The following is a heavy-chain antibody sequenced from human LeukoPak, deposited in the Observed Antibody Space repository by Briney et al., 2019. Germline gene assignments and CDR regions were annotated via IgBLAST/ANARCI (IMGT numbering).Heavy chain of an antibody. V-gene: IGHV3-66*01. D-gene: IGHD3-22*01. CDR3: ARDNYDSSGPYYFDY. CDR1: EFSVGSNY. J-gene: IGHJ4*02. Sequence: GGSLRLSCAASEFSVGSNYMTWVRQAPGKGLEWVSLIYSSGSTYYADSVKGRFTISRDNARNSLYLQMNSLRAEDTAVYYCARDNYDSSGPYYFDYWGQGTLVTVSS. CDR2: IYSSGST.